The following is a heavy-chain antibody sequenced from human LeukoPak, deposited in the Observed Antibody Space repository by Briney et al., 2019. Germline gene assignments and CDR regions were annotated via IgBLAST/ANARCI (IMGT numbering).Heavy chain of an antibody. D-gene: IGHD4-11*01. CDR1: GGTFSSYA. CDR2: IMPIFGTA. CDR3: ARETTVTSTHYYYYMDV. V-gene: IGHV1-69*06. Sequence: GASVKVSCKASGGTFSSYAISWVRQAPGQGLEWMGGIMPIFGTANYAQKFQGRVTITADRSTSTAYMELSSLRSEDTAVYYCARETTVTSTHYYYYMDVWGKGTTVTVSS. J-gene: IGHJ6*03.